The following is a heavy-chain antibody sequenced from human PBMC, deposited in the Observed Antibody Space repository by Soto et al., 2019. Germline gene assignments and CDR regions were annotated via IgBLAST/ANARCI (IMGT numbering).Heavy chain of an antibody. CDR3: GSSVWYIATGY. Sequence: PSETLSLTCTVSGGSITTTSFSWDWIRQPPGKGLEWIGSIFYSGGTYYNPSLKSRVTISVDTSKNQFFLNLSFVSAPDTAVYYCGSSVWYIATGYWGQCALVTVSS. J-gene: IGHJ4*02. V-gene: IGHV4-39*01. D-gene: IGHD6-19*01. CDR1: GGSITTTSFS. CDR2: IFYSGGT.